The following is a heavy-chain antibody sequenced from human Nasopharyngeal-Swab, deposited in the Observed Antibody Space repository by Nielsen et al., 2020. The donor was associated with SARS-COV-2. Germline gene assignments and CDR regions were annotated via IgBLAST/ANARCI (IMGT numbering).Heavy chain of an antibody. V-gene: IGHV3-9*01. CDR2: ISWNSGSI. D-gene: IGHD2-2*03. Sequence: GGSLRLPCAASGFTFDDYAMHWVRQAPGKGLEWVSGISWNSGSIGYADSVKGRFTISRDNAKNSLYLQMNSLRAEDTALYYCAKELDIVVVPAAYGFGYYGMDVWGQGTTVTVSS. CDR3: AKELDIVVVPAAYGFGYYGMDV. CDR1: GFTFDDYA. J-gene: IGHJ6*02.